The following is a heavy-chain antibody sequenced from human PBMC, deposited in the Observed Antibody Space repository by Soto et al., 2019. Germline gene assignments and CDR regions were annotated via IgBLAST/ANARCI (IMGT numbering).Heavy chain of an antibody. CDR1: GGSLSDYF. V-gene: IGHV4-34*01. CDR2: INHLGSI. CDR3: ARGGISHWAYFYYMDV. J-gene: IGHJ6*03. Sequence: LETLSHTCVVSGGSLSDYFWSWIRQPPGMALEWIGEINHLGSINYNPSLKSRVTMSVDTSKNQFSLTLNSVTAADTATYYCARGGISHWAYFYYMDVWDRGTTVTVSS. D-gene: IGHD2-21*01.